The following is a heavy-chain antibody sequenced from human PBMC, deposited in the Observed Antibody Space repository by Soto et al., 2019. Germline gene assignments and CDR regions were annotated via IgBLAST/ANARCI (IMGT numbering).Heavy chain of an antibody. J-gene: IGHJ4*02. D-gene: IGHD4-4*01. CDR3: ARDRTTVTGPFDY. CDR1: GFTFSSYS. Sequence: GGSLRLSCAASGFTFSSYSMNWVRQAPGKGLEWVSSISSSSSYIYYADSVKGRFTISRDNAKNSLYLQMNSLRAEDTAVYYCARDRTTVTGPFDYWGQGTLVTSPQ. V-gene: IGHV3-21*01. CDR2: ISSSSSYI.